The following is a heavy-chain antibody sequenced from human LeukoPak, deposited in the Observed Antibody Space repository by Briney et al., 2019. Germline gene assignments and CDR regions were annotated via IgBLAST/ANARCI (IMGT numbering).Heavy chain of an antibody. CDR3: AGDQYDTWSRRGNFDS. Sequence: GGSLRLSCAASGFTFSSYAMHWVRQAPGKGLEWVAVISYDGSNKYYADSVKGRFTISRDNSKNTLDLQMNSLRAEDTAVYYCAGDQYDTWSRRGNFDSWGQGNLVIVSS. J-gene: IGHJ4*02. V-gene: IGHV3-30*04. CDR2: ISYDGSNK. CDR1: GFTFSSYA. D-gene: IGHD3-3*01.